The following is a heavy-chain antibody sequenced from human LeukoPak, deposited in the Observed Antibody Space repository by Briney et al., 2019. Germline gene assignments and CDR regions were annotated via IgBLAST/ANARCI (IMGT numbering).Heavy chain of an antibody. J-gene: IGHJ5*02. Sequence: ASVKVSCKAFGYTFTSNYMHWVRQAPGQEPEWMGVISPSGGSTTYAQKFQGRVTLTRDMSTSTDYLELSSLRSEDTAVYYCARDNSVRDGAWWFNPWGQETLVTVSS. CDR2: ISPSGGST. CDR3: ARDNSVRDGAWWFNP. V-gene: IGHV1-46*01. D-gene: IGHD5-24*01. CDR1: GYTFTSNY.